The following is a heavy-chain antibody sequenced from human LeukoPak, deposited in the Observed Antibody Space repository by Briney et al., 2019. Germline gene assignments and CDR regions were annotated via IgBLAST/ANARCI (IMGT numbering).Heavy chain of an antibody. J-gene: IGHJ2*01. CDR3: ATTYLRYYYGSGSYFDL. CDR2: FDPEDGET. V-gene: IGHV1-24*01. Sequence: ASVKVSCKVSGYTLTELSMHWVRQAPGKGREWMGGFDPEDGETIYAQKFQGRVTMTEDTSTDTAYMELSSLRSEDTAVYYCATTYLRYYYGSGSYFDLWGRGTLVTVSS. D-gene: IGHD3-10*01. CDR1: GYTLTELS.